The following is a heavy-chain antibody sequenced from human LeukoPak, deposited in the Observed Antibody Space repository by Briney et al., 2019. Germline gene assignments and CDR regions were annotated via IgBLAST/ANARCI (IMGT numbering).Heavy chain of an antibody. V-gene: IGHV3-23*01. CDR2: ISNSGRI. CDR1: GFTFSSYA. J-gene: IGHJ1*01. CDR3: ARQLTEHFCY. D-gene: IGHD1-1*01. Sequence: GGSLRLSCATSGFTFSSYAFSWVRQAPGKGLEWVSDISNSGRIHYTDSVKGRFTISRDNNKGILYLQMDNLRVEDTAIYFCARQLTEHFCYWGQGTLVTVSS.